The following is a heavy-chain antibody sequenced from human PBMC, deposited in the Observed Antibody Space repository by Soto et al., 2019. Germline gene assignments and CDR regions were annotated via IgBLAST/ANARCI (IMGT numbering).Heavy chain of an antibody. CDR1: GFTFNSYG. J-gene: IGHJ2*01. CDR2: VSYDGSNK. Sequence: QVQLVESGGGVVQPGRSLRLSCAASGFTFNSYGMHWVRQAPGKGLGWVSGVSYDGSNKYYADSVKGRFTGSRDNSMNTLYLHMNSLRAEDMAVYDGVKKDGGNSGYCEFWGRGALVTVAS. CDR3: VKKDGGNSGYCEF. V-gene: IGHV3-30*18. D-gene: IGHD2-21*02.